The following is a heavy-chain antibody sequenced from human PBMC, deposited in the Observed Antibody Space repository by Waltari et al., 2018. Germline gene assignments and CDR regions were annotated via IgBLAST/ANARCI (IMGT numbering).Heavy chain of an antibody. CDR2: IKPDGSQQ. CDR3: ARDFNWGWDF. J-gene: IGHJ4*02. V-gene: IGHV3-7*03. CDR1: GFPFSSNW. Sequence: EVQLVDSGGGLVQPGGSLSLSCAASGFPFSSNWMSWVRQAPGRGLEGLANIKPDGSQQYYVDSVRGRFSISRDNAKNSLYLQLNSLRAEDTAIYYCARDFNWGWDFWGQGTLVTVSS. D-gene: IGHD7-27*01.